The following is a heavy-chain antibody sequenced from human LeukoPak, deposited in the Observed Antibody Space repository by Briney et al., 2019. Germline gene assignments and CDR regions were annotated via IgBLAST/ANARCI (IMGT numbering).Heavy chain of an antibody. D-gene: IGHD2-15*01. CDR1: GFPFSSYA. CDR2: ISDSGGST. J-gene: IGHJ6*02. Sequence: GGTLRLSCSASGFPFSSYAMEWVRQAPGKGLEYVSAISDSGGSTYYADSVKGRFTISRDNSKNTLYLQMSSLRAEDTAVYFCVRGYSFGPSGMDVWGQGTTVTVSS. CDR3: VRGYSFGPSGMDV. V-gene: IGHV3-64D*09.